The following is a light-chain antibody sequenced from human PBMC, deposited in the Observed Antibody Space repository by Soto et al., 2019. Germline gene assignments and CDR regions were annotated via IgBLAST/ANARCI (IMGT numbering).Light chain of an antibody. CDR3: SSYAGSNNYV. CDR2: EVS. V-gene: IGLV2-8*01. CDR1: SSDVGGYNY. Sequence: QSALTQPPSGSGSPGQSVTISCTGTSSDVGGYNYVSWYQQHPGKAPKFMIYEVSKRPSGVPDRFSGSKSGNTASLTVSGLQAEDEADYYCSSYAGSNNYVFGTGTKVTV. J-gene: IGLJ1*01.